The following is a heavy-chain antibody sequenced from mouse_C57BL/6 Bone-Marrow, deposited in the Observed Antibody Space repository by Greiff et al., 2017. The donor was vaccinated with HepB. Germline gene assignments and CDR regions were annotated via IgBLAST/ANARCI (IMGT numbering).Heavy chain of an antibody. Sequence: VQLVESGPGLVAPSQSLSITCTVSGFSLTSYGVHWVRQPPGKGLEWLVVIWSDGSTTYNSALKSRLSISKDNSKSQVFLKMNSLQTDDTAMYYCARHGTKAYYYAMDYWGQGTSVTVSS. V-gene: IGHV2-6-1*01. J-gene: IGHJ4*01. D-gene: IGHD4-1*01. CDR2: IWSDGST. CDR3: ARHGTKAYYYAMDY. CDR1: GFSLTSYG.